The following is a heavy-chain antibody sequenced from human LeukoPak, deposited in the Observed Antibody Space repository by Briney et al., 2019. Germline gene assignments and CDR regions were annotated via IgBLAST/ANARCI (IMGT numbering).Heavy chain of an antibody. J-gene: IGHJ4*02. CDR3: ARERFLVYFDY. Sequence: PSETLSLTCTVSGGSISGGGSYWSWIRQHPAKGLEWIGSIYYSGSTYYNPSLKSRVTISVDTSKHQFSLKLSSVTAADTAVYYCARERFLVYFDYWGPGTLVTVSS. CDR1: GGSISGGGSY. D-gene: IGHD3-3*01. CDR2: IYYSGST. V-gene: IGHV4-31*03.